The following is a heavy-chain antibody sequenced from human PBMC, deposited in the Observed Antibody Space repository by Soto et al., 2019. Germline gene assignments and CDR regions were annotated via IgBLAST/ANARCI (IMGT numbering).Heavy chain of an antibody. D-gene: IGHD2-2*01. CDR3: ARHERWGCSSTSCYEVDY. J-gene: IGHJ4*02. CDR1: GCSISSSSYY. V-gene: IGHV4-39*01. Sequence: SETLSLTCTVSGCSISSSSYYWGWIRQPPGKGLEWIGSIYYSGSTYYNPSLKSRVTISVDTSKTQFSLKLSSVTAADTAVYYCARHERWGCSSTSCYEVDYGGQGTLVTVSS. CDR2: IYYSGST.